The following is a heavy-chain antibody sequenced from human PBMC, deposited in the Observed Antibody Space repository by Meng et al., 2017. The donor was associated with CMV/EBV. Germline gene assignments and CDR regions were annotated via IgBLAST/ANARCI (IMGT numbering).Heavy chain of an antibody. Sequence: ASVKVSCKASGYTFTSYDINWVRQATGQGLEWMGWMNPNSGNTGYAQKVQGRVTITRNTSISTAYMELSSLRSEDTAVYYRARSLGARRTGIAAAGFDYWGQGTLVTVSS. J-gene: IGHJ4*02. CDR2: MNPNSGNT. V-gene: IGHV1-8*03. CDR1: GYTFTSYD. D-gene: IGHD6-13*01. CDR3: ARSLGARRTGIAAAGFDY.